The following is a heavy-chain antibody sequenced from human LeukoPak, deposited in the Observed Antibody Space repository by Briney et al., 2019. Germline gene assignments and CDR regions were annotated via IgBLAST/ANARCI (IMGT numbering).Heavy chain of an antibody. Sequence: SETLSLTCTVSGGSICSYYWSWIRQPPGKGLGWIGYIYYSGSTTYNPSLKRRVTISVATSTTQFSLKLRSVTAADTDVYYCASAPVVPAAIYDFDYWGQGTLVTVSS. CDR2: IYYSGST. CDR3: ASAPVVPAAIYDFDY. J-gene: IGHJ4*02. CDR1: GGSICSYY. V-gene: IGHV4-59*08. D-gene: IGHD2-2*01.